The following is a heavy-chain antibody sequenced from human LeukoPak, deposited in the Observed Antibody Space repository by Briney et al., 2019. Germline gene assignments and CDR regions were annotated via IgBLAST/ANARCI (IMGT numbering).Heavy chain of an antibody. V-gene: IGHV1-2*02. CDR2: INPNSGGT. CDR1: GYTFTGYY. Sequence: GASVKVSCKASGYTFTGYYMHWVRQAPGQGLEWMGWINPNSGGTNYAQKFQGRVTMTRDTSISTAYMELSRLRSDDTAVYYCARAFTSCSSTSCYLIFLDYWGQGTLVTVSS. D-gene: IGHD2-2*01. CDR3: ARAFTSCSSTSCYLIFLDY. J-gene: IGHJ4*02.